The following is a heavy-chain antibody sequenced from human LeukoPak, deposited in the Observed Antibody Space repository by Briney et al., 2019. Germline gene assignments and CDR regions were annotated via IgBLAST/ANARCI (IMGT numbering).Heavy chain of an antibody. J-gene: IGHJ6*02. CDR2: IYYSGST. D-gene: IGHD3-22*01. CDR3: ARVEAGITMIVVAKDGMDV. V-gene: IGHV4-39*07. Sequence: SETLSLTCTVSGGSISSSSYYWGWIRQPPGKGLEWIGSIYYSGSTYYNPSLKSRVTIPVDTSKNQFSLKLSSVTAADTAVYYCARVEAGITMIVVAKDGMDVWGQGTTVTVSS. CDR1: GGSISSSSYY.